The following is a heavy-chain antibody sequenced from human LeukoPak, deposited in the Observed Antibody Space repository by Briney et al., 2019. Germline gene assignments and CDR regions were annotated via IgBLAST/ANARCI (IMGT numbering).Heavy chain of an antibody. CDR1: GGSISSYY. V-gene: IGHV4-59*01. J-gene: IGHJ5*02. D-gene: IGHD3-10*01. Sequence: SETLSLTCTVSGGSISSYYWGWIRQPPGKGLEWIGYIYYSGSTNYNPSLKSRVTISVDTSKNQFSLKLSSVTAADTAVYYCASVSGYYGSDWFDPWGQGTLVTVSS. CDR3: ASVSGYYGSDWFDP. CDR2: IYYSGST.